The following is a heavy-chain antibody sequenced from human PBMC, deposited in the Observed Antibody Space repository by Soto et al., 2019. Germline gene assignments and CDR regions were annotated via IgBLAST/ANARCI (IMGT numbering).Heavy chain of an antibody. CDR3: AREGNVLGVRYYYYGMDV. Sequence: QVQLVQSGAEVKKPGSSVKVSCKASGGTFSSYTISWVRQAPGQRLEWMGRIIPILGIANYAQKFQGRVTVTADKSTSTAYMELSSLRSEDTAVYYCAREGNVLGVRYYYYGMDVWGQGTTVTVSS. V-gene: IGHV1-69*08. CDR1: GGTFSSYT. J-gene: IGHJ6*02. CDR2: IIPILGIA. D-gene: IGHD3-22*01.